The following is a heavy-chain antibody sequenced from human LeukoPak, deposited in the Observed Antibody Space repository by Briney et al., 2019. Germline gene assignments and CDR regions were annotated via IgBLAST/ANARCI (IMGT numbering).Heavy chain of an antibody. Sequence: PGGSLRLSCAASGFTFSSYAMSWVRQAPGKGLEWVSAISGSGGSTYCADSVKGRFTISRDNSKNTLYLQMNSLRAEDTAVYYCASVYYSGSYYPFDYWGQGTLVTVSS. CDR1: GFTFSSYA. CDR3: ASVYYSGSYYPFDY. V-gene: IGHV3-23*01. D-gene: IGHD1-26*01. CDR2: ISGSGGST. J-gene: IGHJ4*02.